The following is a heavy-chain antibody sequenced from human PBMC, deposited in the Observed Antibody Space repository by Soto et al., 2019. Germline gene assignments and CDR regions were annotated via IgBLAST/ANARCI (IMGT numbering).Heavy chain of an antibody. D-gene: IGHD3-10*01. V-gene: IGHV4-31*02. CDR2: IYYSGST. Sequence: SVTLSLTCTVSGGSISSGGYYWSWIRQHPGKGLEWIGYIYYSGSTYYNPSLKSRVTISVDTSKNQFSLKLSSVTAADTAVYYCARGMVRGVISYYYGMDVWGQGTTGTVSS. CDR3: ARGMVRGVISYYYGMDV. CDR1: GGSISSGGYY. J-gene: IGHJ6*02.